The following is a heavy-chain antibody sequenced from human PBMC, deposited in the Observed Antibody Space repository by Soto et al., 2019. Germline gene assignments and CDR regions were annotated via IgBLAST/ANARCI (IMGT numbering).Heavy chain of an antibody. V-gene: IGHV1-69*12. CDR3: ASIFGVEVNWFDP. CDR2: IIPIFGTA. CDR1: GGTFSSYA. J-gene: IGHJ5*02. D-gene: IGHD3-3*01. Sequence: QVQLVQSGAEVKKPGSSVKVSCKASGGTFSSYAISWVRQAPGQGLEWMGGIIPIFGTANYAQKFQGRVTSAADEAMSTAYMELSSLRSEDTAVYYCASIFGVEVNWFDPWGQGTLVTVSS.